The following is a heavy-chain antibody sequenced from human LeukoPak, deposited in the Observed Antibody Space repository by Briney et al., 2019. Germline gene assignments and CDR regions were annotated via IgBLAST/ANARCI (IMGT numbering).Heavy chain of an antibody. CDR2: ISYDGSNK. D-gene: IGHD6-19*01. V-gene: IGHV3-30*04. Sequence: SGGSLRLSCAPSGFTFSTYAMHWVHQAPGKGLEWVAVISYDGSNKYYADSVKGRFTISRDNSKNTLYLQMNSLRAEDTAVFYCARDIGLRSGWPYYYYFYGMDVWGKGTTVTVSS. J-gene: IGHJ6*04. CDR1: GFTFSTYA. CDR3: ARDIGLRSGWPYYYYFYGMDV.